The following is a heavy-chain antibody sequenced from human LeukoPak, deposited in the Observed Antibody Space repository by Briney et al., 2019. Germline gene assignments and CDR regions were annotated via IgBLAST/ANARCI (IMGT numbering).Heavy chain of an antibody. CDR3: ARVLYGSSPKGNWFDP. J-gene: IGHJ5*02. V-gene: IGHV3-21*01. CDR2: MTNSGDLK. D-gene: IGHD6-13*01. CDR1: DYRFTIYT. Sequence: PGGSLRLSCVGSDYRFTIYTMNWLRQGPGKGLEWVSSMTNSGDLKLYADSVKGRFTVARDNAKNSLFLQMDSLRGDDSGIYYCARVLYGSSPKGNWFDPWGQGTQVTVSS.